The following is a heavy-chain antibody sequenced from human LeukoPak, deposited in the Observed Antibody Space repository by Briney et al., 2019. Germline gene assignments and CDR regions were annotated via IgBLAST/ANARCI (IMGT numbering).Heavy chain of an antibody. CDR3: ARDWRSPGGY. CDR2: INNSGGAT. Sequence: RGESLKISCAASGFMFSNYAMTWVRQAPGKGLEWVSVINNSGGATFYADSVKGRFTISRDNSKNTVYLQMNSLRAEDTAVYYCARDWRSPGGYWGQGTLVTVSS. V-gene: IGHV3-23*01. D-gene: IGHD3-3*01. CDR1: GFMFSNYA. J-gene: IGHJ4*02.